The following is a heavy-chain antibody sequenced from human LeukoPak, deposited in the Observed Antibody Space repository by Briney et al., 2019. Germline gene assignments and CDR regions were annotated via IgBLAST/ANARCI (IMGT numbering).Heavy chain of an antibody. V-gene: IGHV3-23*01. CDR3: AKAGRVVPAFDI. D-gene: IGHD2-15*01. CDR2: ISGSGGST. CDR1: GFTFSSYA. Sequence: GGSLRLSCAASGFTFSSYAMSWARQAPGKGLEWVSAISGSGGSTYYADSVKGRFTISRDSSKNTLYLQMNSLRAEDTAVYYCAKAGRVVPAFDIWGQGTMVTVSS. J-gene: IGHJ3*02.